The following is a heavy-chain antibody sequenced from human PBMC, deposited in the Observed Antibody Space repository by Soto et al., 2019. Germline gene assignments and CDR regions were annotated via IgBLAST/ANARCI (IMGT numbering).Heavy chain of an antibody. CDR2: ISGSGGST. CDR1: GFTFSSYA. CDR3: AKAKIAAAGPTRYYFDY. D-gene: IGHD6-13*01. Sequence: GGSLRLSCAASGFTFSSYAMSWVRQAPGKGLKWVSAISGSGGSTYYADSVKGRFTISRDNSKNTLYLQMNSLRAEDTAVYYCAKAKIAAAGPTRYYFDYWGQGTLVTVSS. J-gene: IGHJ4*02. V-gene: IGHV3-23*01.